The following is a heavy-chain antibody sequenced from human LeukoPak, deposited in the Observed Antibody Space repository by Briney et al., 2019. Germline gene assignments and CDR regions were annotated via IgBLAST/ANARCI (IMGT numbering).Heavy chain of an antibody. CDR2: INHSGST. Sequence: SETLSLTCAVYGGSFSGYYWSWIRQPPGKGLEWIGEINHSGSTNYNPSLKSRVTISVDTSKNQFSLKPSSVTAADTAVYYCARGARGSYQLLYWFDPWGQGTLVTVSS. CDR3: ARGARGSYQLLYWFDP. D-gene: IGHD2-2*01. V-gene: IGHV4-34*01. CDR1: GGSFSGYY. J-gene: IGHJ5*02.